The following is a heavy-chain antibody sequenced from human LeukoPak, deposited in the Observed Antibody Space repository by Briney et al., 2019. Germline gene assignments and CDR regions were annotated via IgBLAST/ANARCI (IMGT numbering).Heavy chain of an antibody. CDR2: INAGNGNT. V-gene: IGHV1-3*01. Sequence: ASVKVSFKASGYTFTSYAMHWVRQAPGQRLEWMGWINAGNGNTKYSQKFQGRVTITRDTSASTAYMELSSLRSEDTAVYYCARDRSYYDILTGDKHFDYWGQGTLVTVSS. CDR3: ARDRSYYDILTGDKHFDY. J-gene: IGHJ4*02. D-gene: IGHD3-9*01. CDR1: GYTFTSYA.